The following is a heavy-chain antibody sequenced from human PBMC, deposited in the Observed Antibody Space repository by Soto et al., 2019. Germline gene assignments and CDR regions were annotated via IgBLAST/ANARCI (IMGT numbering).Heavy chain of an antibody. J-gene: IGHJ4*02. CDR2: ISYDGSNK. D-gene: IGHD6-6*01. CDR1: GFTFSSYA. CDR3: ARDRGPIAARSFDY. Sequence: GGSLRLSCAASGFTFSSYAMHWVRQAPGKGLEWVAVISYDGSNKYYADSVKGRFTISRDNSKNTLYLQMNSLRAEDTAVYYCARDRGPIAARSFDYWGQGTLVTVSS. V-gene: IGHV3-30-3*01.